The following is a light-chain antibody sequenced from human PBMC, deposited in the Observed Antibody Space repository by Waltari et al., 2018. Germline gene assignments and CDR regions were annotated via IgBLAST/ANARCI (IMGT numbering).Light chain of an antibody. CDR1: QGSSSE. Sequence: CRGGQGSSSELAWYQQKPGKAPELLIYAASTLQGGVPSRFRGSGTGTHFTLTISCLQSEDFATYYCQQYYSFPWTFGQGTKVEIK. CDR2: AAS. CDR3: QQYYSFPWT. J-gene: IGKJ1*01. V-gene: IGKV1D-8*01.